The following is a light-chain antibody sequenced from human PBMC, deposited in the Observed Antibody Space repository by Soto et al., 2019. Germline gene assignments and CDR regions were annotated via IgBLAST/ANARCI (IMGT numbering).Light chain of an antibody. V-gene: IGKV3-20*01. CDR1: QSVSSSY. Sequence: EIVLTQSPGTLSLSPGERATLSCRASQSVSSSYLAWYQQKPGQAPRLLIYGASSRATGIPDRFSGSGSGTDFTLTISRLEPEDFAVYYYQQYGSSPLFTFGPRTKVYIK. J-gene: IGKJ3*01. CDR3: QQYGSSPLFT. CDR2: GAS.